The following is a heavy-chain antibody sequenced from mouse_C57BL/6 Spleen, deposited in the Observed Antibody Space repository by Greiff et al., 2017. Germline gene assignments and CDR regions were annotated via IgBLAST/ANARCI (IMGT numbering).Heavy chain of an antibody. CDR3: TRDYGSSPHYYAMDY. V-gene: IGHV5-9-1*02. D-gene: IGHD1-1*01. J-gene: IGHJ4*01. Sequence: EVQLVESGEGLVKPGGSLKLSCAASGFTFSSYAMSWVRQTPEKRLEWVAYISSGGDYIYYADTVKGRFTISRDNARNTLYLQMSSLKSEDTAMYYCTRDYGSSPHYYAMDYWGQGTSVTVSS. CDR2: ISSGGDYI. CDR1: GFTFSSYA.